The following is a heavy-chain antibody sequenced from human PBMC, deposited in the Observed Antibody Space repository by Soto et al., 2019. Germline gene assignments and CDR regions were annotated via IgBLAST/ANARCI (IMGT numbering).Heavy chain of an antibody. CDR2: ITGSGRDT. CDR1: GFTFRNNV. CDR3: AKNGLDNSPSAIDS. V-gene: IGHV3-23*01. Sequence: GCSLRLSCAAPGFTFRNNVLSWVRQAPGKGLDWVSGITGSGRDTYYADSVKGRLTISRDNSKNMVFLQMNSLRAEDTALYYCAKNGLDNSPSAIDSWGPGTLVTASS. J-gene: IGHJ4*02. D-gene: IGHD2-8*01.